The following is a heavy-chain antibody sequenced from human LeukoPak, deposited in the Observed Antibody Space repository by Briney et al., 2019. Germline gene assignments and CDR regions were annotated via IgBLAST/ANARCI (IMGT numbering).Heavy chain of an antibody. J-gene: IGHJ4*02. CDR3: ARVGAASGHFDY. D-gene: IGHD6-13*01. CDR1: GYSFAGYG. V-gene: IGHV1-18*01. CDR2: ISTYSGNT. Sequence: GASVKVSCKASGYSFAGYGISWVRQAPGQGLEWIGWISTYSGNTNYAHNLQGRITVTTETSTSTAYMELRSLRSDDTAVYYCARVGAASGHFDYWGQGTQLTVSS.